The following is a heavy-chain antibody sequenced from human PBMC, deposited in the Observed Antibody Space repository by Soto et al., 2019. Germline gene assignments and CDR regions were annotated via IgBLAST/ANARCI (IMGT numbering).Heavy chain of an antibody. J-gene: IGHJ6*02. CDR1: GVSFSGYY. V-gene: IGHV4-34*01. CDR3: ASYEYRSSLYGMDV. D-gene: IGHD6-6*01. CDR2: INHSGST. Sequence: SETLSLTCAVYGVSFSGYYWSWIRQPPGKGLEWIGEINHSGSTNYNPSLKSRVTISVDTSKNQFSLKLSSVTAADTAVYYCASYEYRSSLYGMDVWGQGTTVTVSS.